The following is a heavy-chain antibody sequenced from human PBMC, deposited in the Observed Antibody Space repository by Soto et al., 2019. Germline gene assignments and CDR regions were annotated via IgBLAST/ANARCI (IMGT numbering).Heavy chain of an antibody. Sequence: QITLKESGPTLVKPTQTLTLTCTFSGFSLSTSGVGVGWIRQPPGKALEWLALIYWDDDKRYSPSLKSRLTITKDTSKNQVVLTMTNMDPVDTATYYCAQRKYQLLHFDYWGQGTLVTVSS. V-gene: IGHV2-5*02. CDR2: IYWDDDK. CDR1: GFSLSTSGVG. J-gene: IGHJ4*02. CDR3: AQRKYQLLHFDY. D-gene: IGHD2-2*01.